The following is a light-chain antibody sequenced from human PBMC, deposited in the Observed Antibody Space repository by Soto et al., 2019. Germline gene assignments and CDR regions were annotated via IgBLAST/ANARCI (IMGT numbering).Light chain of an antibody. J-gene: IGKJ4*01. CDR3: QQYETYPLT. CDR2: KAS. CDR1: QSISSW. V-gene: IGKV1-5*03. Sequence: DIQLTQSPSTLSASVGDRVTITCRASQSISSWLAWYQQKPGKAPKLLVYKASSLESGVPSRFSGGGSGTEFTLTISTLQPDDFATYYCQQYETYPLTFGGGTKVEIK.